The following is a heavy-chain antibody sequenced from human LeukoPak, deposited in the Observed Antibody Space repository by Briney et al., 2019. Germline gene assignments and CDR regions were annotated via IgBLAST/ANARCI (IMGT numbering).Heavy chain of an antibody. J-gene: IGHJ6*03. CDR2: ISSSSSYI. CDR3: ARVSAGTRPPYYGYYYYYMDV. Sequence: PGGSLRLSCAASGFTFSSYSMNWVRQAPGKGLEWVSSISSSSSYIYYADSVKGRFTISRDNAKNSLYLQMNSLRAEDTAVYYCARVSAGTRPPYYGYYYYYMDVWGKGTTVTVSS. CDR1: GFTFSSYS. V-gene: IGHV3-21*01. D-gene: IGHD6-19*01.